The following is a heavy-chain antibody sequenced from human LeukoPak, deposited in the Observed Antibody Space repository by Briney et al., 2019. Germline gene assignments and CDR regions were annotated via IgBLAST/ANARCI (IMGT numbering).Heavy chain of an antibody. CDR3: ARHRALGFYPAGLRDAFDI. D-gene: IGHD2-15*01. Sequence: GESLKISCKGSGYIFTSYWIGWVRQMPGKGLEWMGIIYPGDSDTRYSPSFQGQVTISADKSISTAYLQWSSLKASDTAMYYCARHRALGFYPAGLRDAFDIWGQGTMVTVSS. V-gene: IGHV5-51*01. CDR2: IYPGDSDT. J-gene: IGHJ3*02. CDR1: GYIFTSYW.